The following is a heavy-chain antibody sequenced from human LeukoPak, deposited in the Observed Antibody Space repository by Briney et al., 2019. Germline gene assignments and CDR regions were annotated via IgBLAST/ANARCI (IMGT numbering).Heavy chain of an antibody. Sequence: SETLSLTCTVSGGSISSYYWSWIRQAPGKDLEWIAYIYYSGTTDYKPSLKSRVTISVDTSKNQFSLNLSSVTAADTAVYFCARGRRDGYNLRNFDYWGQGTLVTVSS. CDR1: GGSISSYY. D-gene: IGHD5-24*01. CDR3: ARGRRDGYNLRNFDY. J-gene: IGHJ4*02. CDR2: IYYSGTT. V-gene: IGHV4-59*12.